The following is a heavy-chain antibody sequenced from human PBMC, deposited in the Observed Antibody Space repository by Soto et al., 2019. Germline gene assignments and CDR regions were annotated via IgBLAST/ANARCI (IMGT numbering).Heavy chain of an antibody. D-gene: IGHD4-17*01. CDR2: INPSGGST. V-gene: IGHV1-46*01. CDR1: GYTFTSYY. J-gene: IGHJ6*02. Sequence: ASVKVSCKAPGYTFTSYYMHWVRQAPGQGLEWMGIINPSGGSTSYAQKFQGRVTMTRDTSTSTVYMALSSLRPEDTAVYYCESGATVTTPGYSYGMDVWGQGNKVTVS. CDR3: ESGATVTTPGYSYGMDV.